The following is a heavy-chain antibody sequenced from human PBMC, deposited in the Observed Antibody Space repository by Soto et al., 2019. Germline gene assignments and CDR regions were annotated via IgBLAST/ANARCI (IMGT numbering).Heavy chain of an antibody. J-gene: IGHJ6*02. CDR2: IYYSGST. V-gene: IGHV4-61*01. CDR1: GGSVSSGSYY. D-gene: IGHD6-19*01. CDR3: ARGIEGWYQCRYYYGMDV. Sequence: QVQLQESGPGLVKPSETLSLTCTVSGGSVSSGSYYWGWIRQPPGKGLEWIGYIYYSGSTNYNPSVKSLVTISVDTSKNQFSLKPSSVTAADTAVYYCARGIEGWYQCRYYYGMDVWGQGTTVTVSS.